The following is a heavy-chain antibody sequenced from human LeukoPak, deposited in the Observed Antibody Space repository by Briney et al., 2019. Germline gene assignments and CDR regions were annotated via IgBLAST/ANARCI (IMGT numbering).Heavy chain of an antibody. V-gene: IGHV3-33*01. J-gene: IGHJ4*02. Sequence: PGRSLRLSCAASGFTFSSYGMHWVRQAPGKGLEWVAVIWYDGSDKYYADSVKGRFTISRDNSKNTLYLQMYSLRAEDTAVYYCARGRNWGTYWGQGTLVIVSS. CDR2: IWYDGSDK. CDR1: GFTFSSYG. D-gene: IGHD7-27*01. CDR3: ARGRNWGTY.